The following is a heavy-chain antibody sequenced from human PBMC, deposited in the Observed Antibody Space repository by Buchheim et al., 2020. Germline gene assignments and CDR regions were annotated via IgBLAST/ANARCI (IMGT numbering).Heavy chain of an antibody. Sequence: EVQLVESGGGLVQPGRSLRLSCTTSGFTFGDTFISWFRQAPGKGLELVGFVRSEAYDGTTEYAASVKGSFTISRDDSNSVAYLHMNGLKTEDTAVYFCTRSPSYYDYVWESSRPRYFQHWGQGT. D-gene: IGHD3-16*01. CDR3: TRSPSYYDYVWESSRPRYFQH. CDR1: GFTFGDTF. V-gene: IGHV3-49*03. CDR2: VRSEAYDGTT. J-gene: IGHJ1*01.